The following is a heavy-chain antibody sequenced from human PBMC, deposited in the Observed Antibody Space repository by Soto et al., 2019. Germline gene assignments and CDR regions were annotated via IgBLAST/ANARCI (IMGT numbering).Heavy chain of an antibody. V-gene: IGHV1-69*01. CDR1: GGTFSSYA. CDR2: IIPIFGTA. Sequence: QVQLVQSGAEVKKPGSSVKVSCKASGGTFSSYAISWVRQAPGPGLEWMGGIIPIFGTANYAQKFQGRVTITADESTSTAYMELSSLRSEDTAVYYCARLGTPYYSSSWGNWFDPGGQGTLVTVSS. D-gene: IGHD6-13*01. CDR3: ARLGTPYYSSSWGNWFDP. J-gene: IGHJ5*02.